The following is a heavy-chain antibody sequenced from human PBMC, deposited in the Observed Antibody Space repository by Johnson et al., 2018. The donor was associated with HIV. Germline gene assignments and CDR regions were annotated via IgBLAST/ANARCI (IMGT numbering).Heavy chain of an antibody. J-gene: IGHJ3*02. CDR3: ARDSRISLIVVVSRGGFDI. V-gene: IGHV3-74*01. CDR1: GFTFSAYW. Sequence: VQLVESGGGVVQPGRSLRLSCAASGFTFSAYWMHWVRQAPGQGLVWVSRIIRDATTAIYADSVKGRFTISRDNAKNTLYLQMDSLRAEDTAVYYCARDSRISLIVVVSRGGFDIWGQGTMVTVSS. CDR2: IIRDATTA. D-gene: IGHD3-22*01.